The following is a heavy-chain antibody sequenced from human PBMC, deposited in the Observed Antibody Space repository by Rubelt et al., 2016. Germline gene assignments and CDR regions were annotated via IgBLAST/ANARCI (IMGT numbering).Heavy chain of an antibody. CDR3: ARGIATAGSFNY. V-gene: IGHV3-7*04. D-gene: IGHD6-13*01. CDR2: IKQDGSEK. J-gene: IGHJ4*02. Sequence: WVRQAPGTGLEWVANIKQDGSEKNYVDSVKGRFTISRDNAKNSLYLQMDSLRAGDTAVYYCARGIATAGSFNYWGQGTLVTVSS.